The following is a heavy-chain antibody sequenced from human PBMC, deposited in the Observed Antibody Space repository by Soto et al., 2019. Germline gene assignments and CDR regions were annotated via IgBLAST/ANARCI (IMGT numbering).Heavy chain of an antibody. V-gene: IGHV3-30-3*01. D-gene: IGHD6-13*01. CDR2: ISYDGSNK. Sequence: GGSLRLSCAASGFTFSSYAMHWVRQAPGKGLEWVAVISYDGSNKYYADSVKGRFTISRDNSKNTLYLQMNSLRAEDTAVYYCARGSPGIAAAGTIVSGYWGQGTLVTVSS. CDR3: ARGSPGIAAAGTIVSGY. J-gene: IGHJ4*02. CDR1: GFTFSSYA.